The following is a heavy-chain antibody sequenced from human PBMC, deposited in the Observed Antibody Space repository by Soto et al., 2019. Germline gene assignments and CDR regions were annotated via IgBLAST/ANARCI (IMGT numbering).Heavy chain of an antibody. V-gene: IGHV1-69*13. D-gene: IGHD6-13*01. Sequence: SVKVSCKASGGTFSSCRFNWVRQARGQGLEWLGGIVPIYRTADYAQKFQGRVTITADESTRTVYLELSSLKSQDTALYYCARDSGAKLSSSWGQGTLVTVSS. CDR2: IVPIYRTA. CDR3: ARDSGAKLSSS. J-gene: IGHJ4*02. CDR1: GGTFSSCR.